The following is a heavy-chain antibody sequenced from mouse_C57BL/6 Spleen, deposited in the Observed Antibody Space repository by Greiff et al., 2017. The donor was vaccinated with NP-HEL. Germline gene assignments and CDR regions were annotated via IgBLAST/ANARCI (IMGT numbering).Heavy chain of an antibody. J-gene: IGHJ3*01. CDR2: ISSGGSYT. V-gene: IGHV5-6*01. Sequence: EVKLVESGGDLVKPGGSLKLSCAASGFTFSSYGMSWVRQTPAKRLEWVATISSGGSYTYYPDSVKGRVTISRDNAKNTLYLQMSSLKSEDTAMYYCARHETYYDDDGAWFAYWGQGTLVTVSA. CDR3: ARHETYYDDDGAWFAY. D-gene: IGHD2-4*01. CDR1: GFTFSSYG.